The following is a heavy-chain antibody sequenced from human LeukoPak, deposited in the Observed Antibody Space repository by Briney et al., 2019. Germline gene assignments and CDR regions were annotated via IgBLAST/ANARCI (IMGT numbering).Heavy chain of an antibody. CDR2: IYTSGST. J-gene: IGHJ5*02. D-gene: IGHD3-10*01. CDR3: AREDYGSGIGGSDWFDP. CDR1: GGSISSYY. V-gene: IGHV4-4*07. Sequence: SETLSLTCTVSGGSISSYYWSWIWQPAGKGLEWIGRIYTSGSTNYNPSLKSRVTMSVDTSKNQFSLKLRSVTAADTAMYYCAREDYGSGIGGSDWFDPWGQGTLVTVSS.